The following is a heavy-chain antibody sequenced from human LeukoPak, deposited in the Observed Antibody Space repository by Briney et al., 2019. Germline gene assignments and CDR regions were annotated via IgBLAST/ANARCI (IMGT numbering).Heavy chain of an antibody. J-gene: IGHJ4*02. Sequence: GGSLRLSCAASGFTISSYSMNWVRQAPGKGLEWVSSISSSDTYIYYADSVKGRFTISRDNAKNSLYLQMNSLRAEDTAVYYCAKRGIAAAASFDYWGQGTLVTVSS. V-gene: IGHV3-21*01. CDR3: AKRGIAAAASFDY. CDR1: GFTISSYS. D-gene: IGHD6-13*01. CDR2: ISSSDTYI.